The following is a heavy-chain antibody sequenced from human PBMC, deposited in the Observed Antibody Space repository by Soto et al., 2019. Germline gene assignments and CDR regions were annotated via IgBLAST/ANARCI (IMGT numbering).Heavy chain of an antibody. J-gene: IGHJ3*01. CDR2: IFHGGNT. CDR3: ARARWYDAFDV. V-gene: IGHV4-38-2*01. CDR1: GVVISSGNY. Sequence: SETVSLTCAVSGVVISSGNYWGWIRKPPGKGLEWIGSIFHGGNTYYNPSLKSRVTISVDMSKNQFSLKLNSVTAADTAVYYCARARWYDAFDVWGQGTVVTVSS. D-gene: IGHD2-15*01.